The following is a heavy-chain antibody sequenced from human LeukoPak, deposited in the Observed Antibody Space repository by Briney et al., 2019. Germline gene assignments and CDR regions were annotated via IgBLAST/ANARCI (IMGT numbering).Heavy chain of an antibody. V-gene: IGHV3-21*01. CDR1: GFTSSSYS. CDR2: ISSSSTYI. Sequence: GGSLRLSCAASGFTSSSYSMNWVRQAPGKGLEWVSAISSSSTYIYYADSVKGRFTISRDNAKNSLYLQMNSLRAEDTATYYCARGFYDYVWGELDYWGQGTLVTVSS. CDR3: ARGFYDYVWGELDY. D-gene: IGHD3-16*01. J-gene: IGHJ4*02.